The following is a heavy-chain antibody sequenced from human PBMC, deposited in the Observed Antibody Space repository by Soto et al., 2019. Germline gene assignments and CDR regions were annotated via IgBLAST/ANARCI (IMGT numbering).Heavy chain of an antibody. CDR3: AVQWAAGYGAFDP. D-gene: IGHD3-9*01. CDR1: GGSINSNRW. V-gene: IGHV4-4*02. Sequence: QVQLQESGPGLVKPSGTLSLTCAVSGGSINSNRWWTWVRQAPGKGLEWIGEIHDGGTTNYNLSLKSRVTLSIDESKNQFSLDMKSVSAADTAVYYCAVQWAAGYGAFDPWGQGILVTVSS. CDR2: IHDGGTT. J-gene: IGHJ5*02.